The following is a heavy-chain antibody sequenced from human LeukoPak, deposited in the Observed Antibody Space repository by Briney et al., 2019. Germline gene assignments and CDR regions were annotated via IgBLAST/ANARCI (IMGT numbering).Heavy chain of an antibody. D-gene: IGHD6-19*01. J-gene: IGHJ3*02. V-gene: IGHV3-53*01. Sequence: PGGSLRLSCAASEFTVSSNYMSWVRQAPGKGLEWVSVIYSGGSTYYADSVKGRFTISRDNSKNTLYLQMNSLRAEDTAVYYCARSSGWPKDGAFDIWGQGTMVTVSS. CDR2: IYSGGST. CDR3: ARSSGWPKDGAFDI. CDR1: EFTVSSNY.